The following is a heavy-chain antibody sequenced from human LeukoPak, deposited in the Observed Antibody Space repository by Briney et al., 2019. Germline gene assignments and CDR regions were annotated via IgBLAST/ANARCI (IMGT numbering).Heavy chain of an antibody. D-gene: IGHD3-10*01. Sequence: ASVKVSCKACGGTFSSYAISWVRQAPGQGLEWMGGIIPIFGTANYAQKFQGRVTITADESTSTAYMERSSLRSEDTAVYYCARVFGFARYYFDYWGQGTLVTVSS. V-gene: IGHV1-69*13. CDR1: GGTFSSYA. CDR2: IIPIFGTA. CDR3: ARVFGFARYYFDY. J-gene: IGHJ4*02.